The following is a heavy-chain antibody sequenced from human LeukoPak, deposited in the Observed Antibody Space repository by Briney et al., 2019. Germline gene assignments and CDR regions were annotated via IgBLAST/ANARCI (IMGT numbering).Heavy chain of an antibody. D-gene: IGHD3-10*01. CDR1: GFTFSNFA. CDR3: AKVRGQIYYNYYMDV. V-gene: IGHV3-23*01. J-gene: IGHJ6*03. CDR2: LGGGGIDT. Sequence: GGSLRLSCAASGFTFSNFAMSWVRQPPGKGLEWVSTLGGGGIDTYYADSVKGRFTISRDNSKNTLYLHMNSLRAEDTAVYCCAKVRGQIYYNYYMDVWGKGTTVTVSS.